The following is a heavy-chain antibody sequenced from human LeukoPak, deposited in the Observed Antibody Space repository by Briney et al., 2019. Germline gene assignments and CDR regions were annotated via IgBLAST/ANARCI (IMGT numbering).Heavy chain of an antibody. CDR2: IHTSGSA. J-gene: IGHJ4*02. V-gene: IGHV4-61*02. CDR1: GGSITSGGYS. D-gene: IGHD4-23*01. CDR3: ARERGDNGGNTNGFFDY. Sequence: KSSQTLSLTCTVSGGSITSGGYSWNWIRQPAGKGLEWIGRIHTSGSANYNPSLKSRVTFSVDTSKNHFSLNLSSVTAADTAIYYCARERGDNGGNTNGFFDYWGQGALVTVSS.